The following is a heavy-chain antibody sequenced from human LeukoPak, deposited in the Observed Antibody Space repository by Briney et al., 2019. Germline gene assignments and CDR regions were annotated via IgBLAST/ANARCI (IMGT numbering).Heavy chain of an antibody. J-gene: IGHJ2*01. CDR2: ISSSSSYI. D-gene: IGHD2-15*01. CDR1: GFTFSSYS. V-gene: IGHV3-21*01. Sequence: PGGSLRLSCAASGFTFSSYSMNWVRQAPGKGLEWVSSISSSSSYIYYADSVKGRFTISRDNAKNSLYLQMSSLRAEDTAVYYCAREYCSGGSCYSRPYWYFDLWGRGTLVTVSS. CDR3: AREYCSGGSCYSRPYWYFDL.